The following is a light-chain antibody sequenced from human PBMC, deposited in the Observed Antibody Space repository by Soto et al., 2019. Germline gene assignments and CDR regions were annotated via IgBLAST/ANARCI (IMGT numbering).Light chain of an antibody. Sequence: DIQLTQSPSFLSACLGERVGITCRASQVIVSYLAWYQQKPGKAPRLLIYAASTLQSGVPSRFSGSGSDTEFTLTISSLQTEDFATYYCKQLNNYPLTFGGGTKVDIK. CDR2: AAS. CDR3: KQLNNYPLT. V-gene: IGKV1-9*01. CDR1: QVIVSY. J-gene: IGKJ4*01.